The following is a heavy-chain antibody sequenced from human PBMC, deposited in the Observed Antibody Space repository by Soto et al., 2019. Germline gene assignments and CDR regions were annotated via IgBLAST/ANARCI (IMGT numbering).Heavy chain of an antibody. CDR3: ARGDATKIVVTTYYAMDV. V-gene: IGHV1-69*12. CDR2: IIPVFGTA. D-gene: IGHD3-9*01. Sequence: QVQLVQSGAEVKKPGSSVKVSGKASGGSLSNYGISWVRQAPGQGLEWMGGIIPVFGTANYAQKFQGRVTITADESTSIVYMDVTSLRSEDTAVYYCARGDATKIVVTTYYAMDVWGQGTTVTVSS. J-gene: IGHJ6*02. CDR1: GGSLSNYG.